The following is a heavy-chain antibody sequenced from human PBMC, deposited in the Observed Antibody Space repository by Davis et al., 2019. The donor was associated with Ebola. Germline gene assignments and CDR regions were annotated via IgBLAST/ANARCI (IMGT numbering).Heavy chain of an antibody. D-gene: IGHD1-1*01. J-gene: IGHJ4*02. CDR1: GVSISSSNR. Sequence: MPSETLSLTCAVSGVSISSSNRWSWVRQPPGKGLEWIGEINHSGSTNYNPSLKSRVTISVDTSKNQFSLKLSSVTAADTAVYYCARGWQGGTRYFDYWGQGTLVTVSS. CDR2: INHSGST. V-gene: IGHV4-4*02. CDR3: ARGWQGGTRYFDY.